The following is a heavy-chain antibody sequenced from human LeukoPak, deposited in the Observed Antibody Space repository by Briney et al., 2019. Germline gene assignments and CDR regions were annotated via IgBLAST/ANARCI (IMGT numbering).Heavy chain of an antibody. Sequence: GGSLRLSCTASGFTFGDYPMSWVRQAPGKGLEWVGFIRSKAYGGTTEYAASVKGRFTISRDDSKSIAYLQMNSLKTEDTAVYYCTRDCGGDCYIQHWGQGTLVTVSS. V-gene: IGHV3-49*04. D-gene: IGHD2-21*02. J-gene: IGHJ1*01. CDR1: GFTFGDYP. CDR3: TRDCGGDCYIQH. CDR2: IRSKAYGGTT.